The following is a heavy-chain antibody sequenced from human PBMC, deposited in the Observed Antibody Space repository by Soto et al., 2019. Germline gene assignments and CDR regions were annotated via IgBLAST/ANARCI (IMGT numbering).Heavy chain of an antibody. V-gene: IGHV4-61*01. CDR2: IYYSGST. D-gene: IGHD3-16*02. CDR1: GGSVSSGSYY. Sequence: QVQLQESGPGLVKPSETLSLTCTVSGGSVSSGSYYWSWIRQPPGKGLEWIGYIYYSGSTNYNPSLKSRVTISVDTSKNQFSLKLSSVTAADTAVYYCATVVWGSFRPPAQFDYWGQGTLVTVSS. CDR3: ATVVWGSFRPPAQFDY. J-gene: IGHJ4*02.